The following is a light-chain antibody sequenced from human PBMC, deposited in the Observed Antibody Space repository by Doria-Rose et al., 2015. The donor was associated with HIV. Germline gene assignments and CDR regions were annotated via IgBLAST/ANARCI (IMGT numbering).Light chain of an antibody. Sequence: QSALIQPASVSGSPGQSITISCTGTISAVWSANIVFWYQQFPVQAPKLMIVEVSKRPSGISNRFSGSKSGNTASLTISGLQAEDEADYYCYSYVGSSTVVFGGGTKLTVL. CDR3: YSYVGSSTVV. V-gene: IGLV2-23*02. CDR1: ISAVWSANI. CDR2: EVS. J-gene: IGLJ3*02.